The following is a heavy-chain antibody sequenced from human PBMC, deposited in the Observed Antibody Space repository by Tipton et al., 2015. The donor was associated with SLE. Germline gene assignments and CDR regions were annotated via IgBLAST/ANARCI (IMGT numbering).Heavy chain of an antibody. D-gene: IGHD3-3*01. Sequence: SLRLSCAASGFTFSSYAMSWVRQAPGKGLEWVSAISGSGGSTYYADSVKGRFTISRDNSKNTLYLQMNSLRAEDTAVYYCAKDEIFLEWLPRGAFDIWGQGTMVTVSS. CDR3: AKDEIFLEWLPRGAFDI. J-gene: IGHJ3*02. CDR2: ISGSGGST. V-gene: IGHV3-23*01. CDR1: GFTFSSYA.